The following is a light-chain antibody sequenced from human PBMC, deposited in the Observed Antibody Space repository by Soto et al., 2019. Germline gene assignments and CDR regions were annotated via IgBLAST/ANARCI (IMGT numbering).Light chain of an antibody. CDR1: QSIGNY. Sequence: EVLLTQSPATLSLSPGEGATLSCRASQSIGNYLAWYQQNPGQAPRLLIYATSNRATGIPARVSGSGSGTEFTLTISSLQPEDFEVYYCQQRSSWPFTFGPGTKVDI. J-gene: IGKJ3*01. V-gene: IGKV3-11*01. CDR2: ATS. CDR3: QQRSSWPFT.